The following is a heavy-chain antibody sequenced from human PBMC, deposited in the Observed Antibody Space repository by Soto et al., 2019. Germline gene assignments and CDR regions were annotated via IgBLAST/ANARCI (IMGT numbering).Heavy chain of an antibody. CDR2: IYQTGST. D-gene: IGHD6-6*01. J-gene: IGHJ6*02. CDR3: PGLASRSAFVMDI. CDR1: GGSISTINW. V-gene: IGHV4-4*02. Sequence: QVELQEAGPGLVKPSGTLSLTCAVSGGSISTINWCAWVRQPPGKGLDWIGAIYQTGSTSYTPSLEGRGTMSLAKSKHQFSLQLRSVPAADTAEYYCPGLASRSAFVMDIWGQGPTVIVS.